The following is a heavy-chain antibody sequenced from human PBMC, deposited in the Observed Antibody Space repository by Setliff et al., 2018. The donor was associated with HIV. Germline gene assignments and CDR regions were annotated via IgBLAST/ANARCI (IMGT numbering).Heavy chain of an antibody. V-gene: IGHV1-69*13. CDR2: IIPIFGTT. J-gene: IGHJ4*02. CDR3: TRDNYYDTSGAIGY. Sequence: SVKVSCKASGGTFSRYTISWVRQAPGQGLEWMGGIIPIFGTTNYAQRFQGRVSITADASTSTAYMELSSLRSEDTAMYFCTRDNYYDTSGAIGYWGQGTMVTVSS. CDR1: GGTFSRYT. D-gene: IGHD3-22*01.